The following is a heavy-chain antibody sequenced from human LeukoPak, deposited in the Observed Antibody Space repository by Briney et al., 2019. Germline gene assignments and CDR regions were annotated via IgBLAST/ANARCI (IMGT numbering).Heavy chain of an antibody. J-gene: IGHJ4*02. CDR3: ARAVFEYSSSSTFDY. D-gene: IGHD6-6*01. Sequence: ASVKVSCKASGYTFTGYYLHWVRQAPGQGLEWVGWINPNSGGTNYAQKFQGRVTMTRDTSISTAYMELSRLRSDDTAVYYCARAVFEYSSSSTFDYWGQGTLVTVSS. CDR2: INPNSGGT. V-gene: IGHV1-2*02. CDR1: GYTFTGYY.